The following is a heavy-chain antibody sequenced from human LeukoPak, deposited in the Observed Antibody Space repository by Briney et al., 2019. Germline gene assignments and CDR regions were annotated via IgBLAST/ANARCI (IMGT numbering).Heavy chain of an antibody. CDR3: AHFKDTIFGVVSPRAFDY. D-gene: IGHD3-3*01. CDR1: GFSLSTSGVG. CDR2: IYWDDDK. J-gene: IGHJ4*02. Sequence: ESGPTLVKPTQTLTLTCTFSGFSLSTSGVGVGWIRQPPGKALEWLAFIYWDDDKRYSPSLKSRLTITKDTSKNQVVLTMTNMDPVDTATYYCAHFKDTIFGVVSPRAFDYWGQGTLVTVSS. V-gene: IGHV2-5*02.